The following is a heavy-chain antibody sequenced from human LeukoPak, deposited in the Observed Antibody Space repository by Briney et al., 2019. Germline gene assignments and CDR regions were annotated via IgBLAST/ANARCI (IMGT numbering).Heavy chain of an antibody. CDR2: IRIRPNSYTT. CDR3: ARVALGMYGEFDY. D-gene: IGHD4/OR15-4a*01. CDR1: GFTFCDHY. Sequence: GGSLRLSCEASGFTFCDHYMVWVRPAPGKGLVWVGRIRIRPNSYTTEYAASVKGRFTISRDDSKNSLFLQINSLKTEDTAVYYCARVALGMYGEFDYWGQGTLVTVSS. J-gene: IGHJ4*02. V-gene: IGHV3-72*01.